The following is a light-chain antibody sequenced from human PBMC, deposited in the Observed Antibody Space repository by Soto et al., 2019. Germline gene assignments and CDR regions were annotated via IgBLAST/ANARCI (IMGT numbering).Light chain of an antibody. Sequence: DIQMTQSPSTLSTSIGDRVTITCRASQSISDSLAWYQQKPGEAPFLLISDASNLERGVPSRFSGSGSGTEFTLTISSMQPDDFATYYCQQYSGYSRTFGQGTKVDMK. CDR3: QQYSGYSRT. V-gene: IGKV1-5*01. J-gene: IGKJ1*01. CDR1: QSISDS. CDR2: DAS.